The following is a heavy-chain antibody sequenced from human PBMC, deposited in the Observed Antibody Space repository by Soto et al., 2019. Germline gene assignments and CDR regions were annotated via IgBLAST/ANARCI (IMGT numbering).Heavy chain of an antibody. Sequence: QVQLVESGGGVVQPGRSLRLSCAASGFTFSSYAMHWVRQAPGKGMEWVAVISYEGSNKYYADSVKGRFTISRDNSKNTLYLQMYSLRAEDTAVYYCARADDGDYNDAFDIWGQGTMVTVSS. CDR1: GFTFSSYA. J-gene: IGHJ3*02. V-gene: IGHV3-30-3*01. CDR2: ISYEGSNK. CDR3: ARADDGDYNDAFDI. D-gene: IGHD4-17*01.